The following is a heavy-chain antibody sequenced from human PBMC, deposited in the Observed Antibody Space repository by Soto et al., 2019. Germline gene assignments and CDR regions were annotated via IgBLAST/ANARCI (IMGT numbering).Heavy chain of an antibody. CDR1: GYTFTSYY. J-gene: IGHJ5*02. V-gene: IGHV1-46*01. CDR2: INPSGGST. Sequence: QVQLVQSGAEVKKPGASVKVSCKASGYTFTSYYMHWVRQAPGQGLEWMGIINPSGGSTSYAQKFQGRVTMTRDTYTSTVYMELSSLRSEDTAVYYCARGVGDGSGSYYEADWFDPWGQGTLVTVSS. D-gene: IGHD3-10*01. CDR3: ARGVGDGSGSYYEADWFDP.